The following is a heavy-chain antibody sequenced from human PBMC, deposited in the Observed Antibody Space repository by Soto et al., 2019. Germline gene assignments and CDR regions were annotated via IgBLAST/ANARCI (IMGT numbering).Heavy chain of an antibody. D-gene: IGHD3-10*01. V-gene: IGHV4-34*01. CDR2: INHSGST. CDR1: GGSFSGYY. J-gene: IGHJ4*02. CDR3: ARGITMVKGYSDY. Sequence: SETLSLTCAVYGGSFSGYYWSWIRQPPGKGLEWIGEINHSGSTNYNPSLKSRVTISVDTSKNQFSLKLSSVTAADTAVDYCARGITMVKGYSDYWGQGTLVTVSS.